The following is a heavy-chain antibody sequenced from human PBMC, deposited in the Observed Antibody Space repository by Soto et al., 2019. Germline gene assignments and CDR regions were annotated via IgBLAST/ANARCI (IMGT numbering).Heavy chain of an antibody. J-gene: IGHJ3*02. CDR1: GDSISSSNSH. V-gene: IGHV4-39*01. Sequence: ETLSLTCTVSGDSISSSNSHWGWTRQPPGKGLEYIGSVYYGGAIFYSGNIYYNPSLKSRVTISVDTSKNQFSLRLSSVTAADTSVYYCVRYDRINMKPYSPEGFHIWGQGTMVTVSS. CDR3: VRYDRINMKPYSPEGFHI. D-gene: IGHD3-3*02. CDR2: VYYGGAIFYSGNI.